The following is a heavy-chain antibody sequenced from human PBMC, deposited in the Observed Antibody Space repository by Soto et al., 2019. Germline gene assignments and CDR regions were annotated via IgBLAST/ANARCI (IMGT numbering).Heavy chain of an antibody. CDR1: GGSISTDDHY. Sequence: QVQLQESGPGLVKPSQTLSLTCTVSGGSISTDDHYWSWIRQPPGKGLEWIGYIYYTGTTHYTPSLMSRFFTSLDTSNNPFSLQLTSVPAAATAVSYCASLRSRWNIDYWDQGTLVTVSS. CDR2: IYYTGTT. D-gene: IGHD6-13*01. CDR3: ASLRSRWNIDY. J-gene: IGHJ4*02. V-gene: IGHV4-30-4*01.